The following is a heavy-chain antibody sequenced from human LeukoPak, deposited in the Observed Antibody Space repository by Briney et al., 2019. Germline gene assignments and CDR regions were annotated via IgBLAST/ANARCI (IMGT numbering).Heavy chain of an antibody. V-gene: IGHV4-30-2*01. CDR2: IYHSGST. CDR1: GGSISSGGYS. Sequence: SQTLSLTCAVSGGSISSGGYSWSWIRQPPGKGLEWIGYIYHSGSTYYNPSLKSRVTISVDRSKNQFSLKLSSVTAADTAVYYCAREYRVMGYCSSTSCPLDAFDIWGQGTMVTVSS. D-gene: IGHD2-2*01. J-gene: IGHJ3*02. CDR3: AREYRVMGYCSSTSCPLDAFDI.